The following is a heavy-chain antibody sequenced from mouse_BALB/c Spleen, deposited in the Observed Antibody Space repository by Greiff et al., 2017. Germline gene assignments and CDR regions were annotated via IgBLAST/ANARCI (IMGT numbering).Heavy chain of an antibody. CDR3: ARDAVDSYYDMDD. CDR1: GFTFSDFY. Sequence: EVMLVESGGGLVQPGGSLRLSCATSGFTFSDFYMEWVRQPPGKRLAWIAASRNKANDYTTEYSASVKGRFIVSRDTSQSILYLQRNALRAEDTAIYYCARDAVDSYYDMDDWGQGTTVTVSS. J-gene: IGHJ4*01. V-gene: IGHV7-1*02. CDR2: SRNKANDYTT.